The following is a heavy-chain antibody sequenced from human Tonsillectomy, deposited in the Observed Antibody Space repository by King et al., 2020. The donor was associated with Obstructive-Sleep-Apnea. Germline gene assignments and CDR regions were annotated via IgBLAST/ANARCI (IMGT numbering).Heavy chain of an antibody. D-gene: IGHD2-15*01. CDR2: ISYSGRT. CDR3: ARAAGLFDY. J-gene: IGHJ4*02. V-gene: IGHV4-59*01. Sequence: VQLQESGPGLVKPSETLSLTCTVSGGSISSYYWSWIRQPPGKGLEWMGYISYSGRTNHNPSLTSRVTISVDTSKNQFSLKLSSVTAADTAVYYCARAAGLFDYWGQGTLVTVSS. CDR1: GGSISSYY.